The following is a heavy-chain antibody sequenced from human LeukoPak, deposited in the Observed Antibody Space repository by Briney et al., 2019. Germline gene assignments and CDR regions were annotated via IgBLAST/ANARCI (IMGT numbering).Heavy chain of an antibody. Sequence: GGSLRLSCAASRFTFSGSAVHWVRQAPGKGLEWVGHIGSKANNYATAYAASVKGRFTISRDDSKNTAYLQMNSLKTEDTALYHCTRQWSTAGAGPMDFDYWGQGTLVTVYS. J-gene: IGHJ4*02. CDR1: RFTFSGSA. CDR3: TRQWSTAGAGPMDFDY. D-gene: IGHD6-13*01. V-gene: IGHV3-73*01. CDR2: IGSKANNYAT.